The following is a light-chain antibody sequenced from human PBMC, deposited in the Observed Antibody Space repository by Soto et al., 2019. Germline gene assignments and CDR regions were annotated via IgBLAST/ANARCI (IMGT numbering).Light chain of an antibody. CDR3: QQRSNWYT. V-gene: IGKV3-11*01. CDR2: DAS. CDR1: QSVSSY. J-gene: IGKJ2*01. Sequence: EIVLTQSPANLSLSPGERATLSCRASQSVSSYLAWYQQKPGQAPRLLIYDASNRATGIPARFSGSGSGTDFPLTISSLEPEDFAVYYCQQRSNWYTFGQGTKLEIK.